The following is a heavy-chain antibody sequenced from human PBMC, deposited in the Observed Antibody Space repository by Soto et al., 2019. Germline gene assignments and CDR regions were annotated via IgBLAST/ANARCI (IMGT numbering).Heavy chain of an antibody. CDR1: CAVTFSGSYY. Sequence: SETLSLTCSFSCAVTFSGSYYLSWIRQRPGKGLECLGYIFNSGSAYYNPSHGSRVTISIDTSKDEFSLTLSSVTAADTAVYFCARGYSGYDYNFDYRGQGVSVTVSS. CDR3: ARGYSGYDYNFDY. J-gene: IGHJ4*02. V-gene: IGHV4-31*03. D-gene: IGHD5-12*01. CDR2: IFNSGSA.